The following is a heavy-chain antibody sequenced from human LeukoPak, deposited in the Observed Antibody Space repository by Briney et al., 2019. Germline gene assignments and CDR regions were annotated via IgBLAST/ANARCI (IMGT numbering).Heavy chain of an antibody. CDR2: INQSGST. V-gene: IGHV4-34*01. CDR3: AREDGYCSSTSCYRGWFDS. Sequence: KSSETLSLTCAVYGGSFSGYYWSWIRQPPGKGLXXXXXINQSGSTNYNPSLKSRVTISVDTSKNQFSLKLSSVTAADTAVYYCAREDGYCSSTSCYRGWFDSWGQGTLVTVSS. CDR1: GGSFSGYY. D-gene: IGHD2-2*02. J-gene: IGHJ5*01.